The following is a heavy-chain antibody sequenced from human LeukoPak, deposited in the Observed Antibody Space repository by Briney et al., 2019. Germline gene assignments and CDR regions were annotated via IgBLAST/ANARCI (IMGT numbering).Heavy chain of an antibody. CDR2: INPNSGGT. CDR3: ARVSYFDY. Sequence: ASVKVSCKASGYTFTGYYMHWVRQAPGQGLEWMGRINPNSGGTNYAQKFQGRVTMTRDTSISTASMEMSSLRSEDTAVYYCARVSYFDYWGQGTLVTVSS. J-gene: IGHJ4*02. CDR1: GYTFTGYY. V-gene: IGHV1-2*06.